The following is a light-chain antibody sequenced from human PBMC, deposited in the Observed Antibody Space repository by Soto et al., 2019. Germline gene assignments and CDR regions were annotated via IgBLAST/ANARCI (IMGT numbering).Light chain of an antibody. CDR1: SGSVSTSYY. Sequence: QTVVTQEPSFSVSPGGTVILTCGLTSGSVSTSYYPSWYQQSPGLAPHTLIDNTTTRSSGVPDRFSVSILGNKAALTITGAQSDDESDYLCALYVGSGTVVFGGGTKLTVL. CDR2: NTT. CDR3: ALYVGSGTVV. J-gene: IGLJ2*01. V-gene: IGLV8-61*01.